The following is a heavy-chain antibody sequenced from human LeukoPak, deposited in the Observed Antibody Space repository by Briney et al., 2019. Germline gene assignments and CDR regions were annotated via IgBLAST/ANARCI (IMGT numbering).Heavy chain of an antibody. CDR3: ARWVYSSSIRNAFDI. CDR2: IWCDGSNK. D-gene: IGHD6-6*01. V-gene: IGHV3-33*01. J-gene: IGHJ3*02. CDR1: GYTLNRYH. Sequence: PGVPQRLSCTASGYTLNRYHVLWPPHAPGKAGVGVAVIWCDGSNKYYADSVKGRFTISRDNSKNTLYLQMTSLRAEDTAVYYWARWVYSSSIRNAFDIWGQGTMVTVSS.